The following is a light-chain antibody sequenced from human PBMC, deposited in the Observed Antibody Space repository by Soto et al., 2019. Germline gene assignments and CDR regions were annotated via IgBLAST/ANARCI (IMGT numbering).Light chain of an antibody. CDR1: QSINNW. V-gene: IGKV1-5*01. Sequence: DIQMTQSPSTLSASLGDRVTITCRASQSINNWLAWYQQKPGEAPKLLMYDASKLQSGVPSRFSGSGSGTEFTLTISSLEPDDFAIYYCLQYNAYAEFTFGPGTKVDFK. J-gene: IGKJ3*01. CDR3: LQYNAYAEFT. CDR2: DAS.